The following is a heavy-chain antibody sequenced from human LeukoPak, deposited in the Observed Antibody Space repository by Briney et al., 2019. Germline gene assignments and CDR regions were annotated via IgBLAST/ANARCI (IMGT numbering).Heavy chain of an antibody. V-gene: IGHV1-24*01. CDR1: GYTLTEFS. CDR2: FHPEDGET. D-gene: IGHD1-26*01. CDR3: ATFPSSGSRTYFDY. Sequence: ASVKVSCKVSGYTLTEFSMHWVRQAPGKGLEWMGGFHPEDGETIYAQKFRGRITMTEDTSTDTAYMDLSSLISEDTAVYYCATFPSSGSRTYFDYWGQGTLVTVSS. J-gene: IGHJ4*02.